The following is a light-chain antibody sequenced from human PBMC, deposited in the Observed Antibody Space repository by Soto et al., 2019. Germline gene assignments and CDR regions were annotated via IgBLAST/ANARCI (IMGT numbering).Light chain of an antibody. CDR3: QQSYSTPRT. CDR2: AAS. V-gene: IGKV1-39*01. J-gene: IGKJ1*01. CDR1: QDIATY. Sequence: DIQMTQSPSSLSASVGNLFTITCQASQDIATYLNWYQQKPGKAPKLLIYAASSLQSGVPSRFSGSGSGTDFTLTISSLQPEDFATYYCQQSYSTPRTFGQGTKVDIK.